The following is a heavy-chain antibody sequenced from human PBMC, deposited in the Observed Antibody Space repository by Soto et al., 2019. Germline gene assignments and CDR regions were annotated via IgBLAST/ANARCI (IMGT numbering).Heavy chain of an antibody. J-gene: IGHJ6*03. D-gene: IGHD3-16*02. CDR3: ARHLSSYYMDA. Sequence: SETLSLTCTVSGGSISSYYWGWVRQPPGKGLEWIGYIYSSGSTNYNPSLKSRVTISVDTSKNHFSLKLSSVAAADTAVYYCARHLSSYYMDAWGKGTTVTVSS. CDR1: GGSISSYY. CDR2: IYSSGST. V-gene: IGHV4-59*08.